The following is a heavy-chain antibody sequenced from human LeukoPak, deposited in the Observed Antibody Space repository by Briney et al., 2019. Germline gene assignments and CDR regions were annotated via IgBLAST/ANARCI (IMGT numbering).Heavy chain of an antibody. Sequence: GESLKISCKGSGYIFTNYWTSWVRQMPGKGLEWMGKIDPSDSYTNYSPSFQGHVTISADKSISTTYLQWSSLKASDTAMYYCARGYCSGGSCNWFDPWGQGTLVTVSS. D-gene: IGHD2-15*01. J-gene: IGHJ5*02. CDR2: IDPSDSYT. CDR3: ARGYCSGGSCNWFDP. V-gene: IGHV5-10-1*01. CDR1: GYIFTNYW.